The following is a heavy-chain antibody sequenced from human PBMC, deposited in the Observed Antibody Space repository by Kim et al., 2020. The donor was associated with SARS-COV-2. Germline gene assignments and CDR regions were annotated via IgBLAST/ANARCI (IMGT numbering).Heavy chain of an antibody. V-gene: IGHV4-30-2*01. CDR3: ARQIMEWQYNWFDP. D-gene: IGHD3-3*01. CDR1: GGSISSGGYS. Sequence: SETLSLTCAVSGGSISSGGYSWSWIRQPPGKGLEWIGYIYHSGSTYYNPSLKSRVTISVDRSKNQFSLKLSSVTAADTAVYYCARQIMEWQYNWFDPWGQGTLVTVSS. J-gene: IGHJ5*02. CDR2: IYHSGST.